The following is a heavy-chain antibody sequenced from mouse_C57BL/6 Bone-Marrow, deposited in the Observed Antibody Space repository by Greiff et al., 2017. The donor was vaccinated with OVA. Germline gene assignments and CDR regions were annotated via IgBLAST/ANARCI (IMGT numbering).Heavy chain of an antibody. D-gene: IGHD2-4*01. J-gene: IGHJ1*03. CDR2: IYPRSGNT. CDR3: ARRGFDDYDEHFDV. Sequence: VQLQQSGAELARPGASVKLSCKASGYTFTSYGISWVKQRTGQGLEWIGEIYPRSGNTYYNEKFKGKATLTADKSSSTAYMELRSLTSEDSAVYFCARRGFDDYDEHFDVWGTGTTVTVSS. CDR1: GYTFTSYG. V-gene: IGHV1-81*01.